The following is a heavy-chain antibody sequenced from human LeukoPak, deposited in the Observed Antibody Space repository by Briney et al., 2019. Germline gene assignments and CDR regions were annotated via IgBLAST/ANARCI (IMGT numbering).Heavy chain of an antibody. J-gene: IGHJ5*02. CDR1: GGSFSGYY. Sequence: SETLSLTCAVYGGSFSGYYWSWIRQPPGKGLEWIGEINHSGSTNYNPSLKSRVTISVDTSKNQFSLKLSSVTAADTAVYYCARVVWNDASWGGRPCWFDPWGQGTLVTVSS. D-gene: IGHD1-1*01. CDR3: ARVVWNDASWGGRPCWFDP. CDR2: INHSGST. V-gene: IGHV4-34*01.